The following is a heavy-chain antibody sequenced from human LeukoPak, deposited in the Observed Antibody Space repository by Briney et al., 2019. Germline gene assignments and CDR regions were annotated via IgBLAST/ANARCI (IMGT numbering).Heavy chain of an antibody. J-gene: IGHJ6*03. Sequence: SETLSLTCTVSGGSISSYYWSWIRQPAGKGLEWIWRIYTSGSTNYNPSLKSRVTMSVDTSKNQFSLKLSSVTAADTAVYYCARARYCSSTSCPYYYYYYMDVWGKGTTATVSS. CDR3: ARARYCSSTSCPYYYYYYMDV. CDR1: GGSISSYY. V-gene: IGHV4-4*07. D-gene: IGHD2-2*01. CDR2: IYTSGST.